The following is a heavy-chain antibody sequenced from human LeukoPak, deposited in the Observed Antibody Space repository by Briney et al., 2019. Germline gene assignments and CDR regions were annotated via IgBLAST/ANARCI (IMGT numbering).Heavy chain of an antibody. J-gene: IGHJ4*02. D-gene: IGHD3-22*01. CDR2: INHSGST. Sequence: SETLSLTCAVYGGSFSGYYWSWIRQPPGKGLEWTGEINHSGSTNYNPSLKSRVTISVDTSKNQFSLKLSSVTAADTAVYYCARGLPSIVVVISSPYYFDYWGQGTLVTVSS. CDR3: ARGLPSIVVVISSPYYFDY. V-gene: IGHV4-34*01. CDR1: GGSFSGYY.